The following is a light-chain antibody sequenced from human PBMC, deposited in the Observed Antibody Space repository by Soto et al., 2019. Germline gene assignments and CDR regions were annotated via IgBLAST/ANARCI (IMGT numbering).Light chain of an antibody. Sequence: DVVLTQSPLSLPVTLGQPASISCRSDESLVYYNGETYLNWFQQRPGQSPRRLISKVSNRDSGVPDGFSGSGSGTDFTLKISRVEAEDVGLYYCMQGSHWPYTFGQGTKVEIK. V-gene: IGKV2-30*01. J-gene: IGKJ2*01. CDR2: KVS. CDR3: MQGSHWPYT. CDR1: ESLVYYNGETY.